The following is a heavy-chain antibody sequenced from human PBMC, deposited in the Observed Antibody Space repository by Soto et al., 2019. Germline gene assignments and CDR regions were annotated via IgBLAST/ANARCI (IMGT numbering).Heavy chain of an antibody. D-gene: IGHD6-13*01. CDR3: ARPYSSTWNYFDY. V-gene: IGHV3-30*03. CDR2: ISYDGSK. J-gene: IGHJ4*02. CDR1: GFTFSYYV. Sequence: GGSLRLSCAASGFTFSYYVMHWVRQAPGKGLEWVAVISYDGSKYYAGSVEGRFTISRDNSKNTLSLQMNSLRAEDTAVYYCARPYSSTWNYFDYWGQGTLVTVSS.